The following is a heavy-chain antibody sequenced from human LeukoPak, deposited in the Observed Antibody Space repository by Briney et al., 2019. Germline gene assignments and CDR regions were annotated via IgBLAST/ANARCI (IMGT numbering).Heavy chain of an antibody. CDR2: ISAYNGNT. Sequence: ASVTVSCKASGYTFTSYGISWVRQAPGQGLEWMGWISAYNGNTNYAQKLQGRVTMTTDTSTSTAYMELRSLRSDDTAVYYCASINIAVAGWNWFDPWGQGTLVTVSS. CDR1: GYTFTSYG. CDR3: ASINIAVAGWNWFDP. V-gene: IGHV1-18*01. J-gene: IGHJ5*02. D-gene: IGHD6-19*01.